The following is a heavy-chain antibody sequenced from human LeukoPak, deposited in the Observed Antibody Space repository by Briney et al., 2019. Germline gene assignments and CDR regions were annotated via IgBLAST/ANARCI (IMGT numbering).Heavy chain of an antibody. CDR3: AKDRGAAADTGGNWFDP. V-gene: IGHV3-9*01. Sequence: GGSLRLSCAASGFTFDDYAMRWVRQAPGKGLEWVSGISWNSGSIGYADSVKGRFTISRDNAKNSLYLQMNSLRAEDTALYYCAKDRGAAADTGGNWFDPWGQGTLVAVSS. D-gene: IGHD6-13*01. CDR1: GFTFDDYA. CDR2: ISWNSGSI. J-gene: IGHJ5*02.